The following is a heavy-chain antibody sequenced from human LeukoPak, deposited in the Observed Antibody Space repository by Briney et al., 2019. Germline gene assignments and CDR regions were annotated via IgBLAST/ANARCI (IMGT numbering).Heavy chain of an antibody. CDR3: ASPHRRIAAAGSDAFDI. CDR2: IIPIFGTA. CDR1: GGTFSSYA. J-gene: IGHJ3*02. D-gene: IGHD6-13*01. V-gene: IGHV1-69*13. Sequence: ASVKVSCKASGGTFSSYAISWVRQAPGQGLEWMGGIIPIFGTANYAQKFQGRVTITADESTSTAYMELSSLRSEDTAVYYCASPHRRIAAAGSDAFDIWGQGAMVTVSS.